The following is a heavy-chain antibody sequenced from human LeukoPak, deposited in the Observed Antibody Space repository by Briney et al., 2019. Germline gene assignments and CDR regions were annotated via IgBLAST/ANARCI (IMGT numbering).Heavy chain of an antibody. V-gene: IGHV4-39*01. CDR1: GGSMSSSSYY. CDR3: ARARDPRYCSSTSCYIFDY. D-gene: IGHD2-2*02. Sequence: KPSETLSLTCTVSGGSMSSSSYYWGWIRQPPGKGLEWIASIYYSGSTYYNPSLKSRVTISVDTSKNQFSLKLSSVTAADTAVYYCARARDPRYCSSTSCYIFDYWGQGTLVTVSS. J-gene: IGHJ4*02. CDR2: IYYSGST.